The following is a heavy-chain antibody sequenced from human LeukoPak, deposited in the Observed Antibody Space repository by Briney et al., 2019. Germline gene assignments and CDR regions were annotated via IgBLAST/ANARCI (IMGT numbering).Heavy chain of an antibody. J-gene: IGHJ4*02. Sequence: ASEKVSCKASGYTFTSYYMHWVRQAPGQGLEWMGIINLSRGSTSYAQHFHGTVNITRDHSTSTVYMELSSLRPEDTAGSYLSRGSVAFDCWGGGTLVSVSS. V-gene: IGHV1-46*01. CDR1: GYTFTSYY. CDR2: INLSRGST. CDR3: SRGSVAFDC.